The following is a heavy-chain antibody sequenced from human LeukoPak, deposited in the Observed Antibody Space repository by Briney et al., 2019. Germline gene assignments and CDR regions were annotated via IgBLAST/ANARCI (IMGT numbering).Heavy chain of an antibody. CDR2: ISSTGGTI. CDR1: GFTFSSYG. D-gene: IGHD2-15*01. V-gene: IGHV3-48*01. CDR3: ARGYSRAAFDI. J-gene: IGHJ3*02. Sequence: GGSLRLSCAASGFTFSSYGMHWVRQAPGKGLEWVSFISSTGGTIYYADSVKGRFTVSIDNGKNSLLLQMNSLRAEDTALYYCARGYSRAAFDIWGQGTVVAVSS.